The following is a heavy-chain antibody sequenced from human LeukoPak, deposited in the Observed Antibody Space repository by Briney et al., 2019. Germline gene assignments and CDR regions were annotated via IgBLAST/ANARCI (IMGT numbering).Heavy chain of an antibody. J-gene: IGHJ4*02. CDR2: IYHNGNT. CDR3: ARGRALFD. V-gene: IGHV4-38-2*02. CDR1: GGSISSGYY. Sequence: SETLSLTCTVSGGSISSGYYWGWIRQPPRKGLEWIGTIYHNGNTYYNPSLKSRVTISVDTSKNEFSLKLSSVTAADTAVYYCARGRALFDWGQGTLVTVSS. D-gene: IGHD2-21*01.